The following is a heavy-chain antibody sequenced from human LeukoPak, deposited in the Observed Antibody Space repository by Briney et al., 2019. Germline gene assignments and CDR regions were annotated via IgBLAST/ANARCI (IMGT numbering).Heavy chain of an antibody. CDR3: ARDEYSSSSF. CDR2: INPNSGGT. Sequence: GASVKVSCKASGYTFTSNYIHWVRQAPGQGLEWMGRINPNSGGTNYAQKFQGRVTMTRDTSISTAYMELSRLRSDDTAVYYCARDEYSSSSFWGQGTLVTVSS. CDR1: GYTFTSNY. D-gene: IGHD6-6*01. V-gene: IGHV1-2*06. J-gene: IGHJ4*02.